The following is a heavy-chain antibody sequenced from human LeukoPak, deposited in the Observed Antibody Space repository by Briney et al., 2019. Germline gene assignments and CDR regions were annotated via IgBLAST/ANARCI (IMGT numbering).Heavy chain of an antibody. CDR2: ISTQSGNT. CDR3: ARGAYGDK. V-gene: IGHV1-18*01. CDR1: GYTLTSYG. D-gene: IGHD4-17*01. J-gene: IGHJ4*02. Sequence: ASVKVSCKASGYTLTSYGINWMRQAPGQGLECMGWISTQSGNTNYAQKVQGRLTLTTDRSTNTAYMELRSLRSDDTAVYYCARGAYGDKWGQGTMVTVSS.